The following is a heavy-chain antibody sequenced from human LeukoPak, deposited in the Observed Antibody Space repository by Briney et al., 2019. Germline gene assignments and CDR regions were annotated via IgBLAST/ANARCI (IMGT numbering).Heavy chain of an antibody. CDR1: GGSISSYY. D-gene: IGHD6-13*01. CDR3: ARDHIAAAGSGFDP. J-gene: IGHJ5*02. CDR2: IYHSGST. Sequence: KPSETLSLTCTVSGGSISSYYWSWIRQPPGKGLEWIGYIYHSGSTYYNPSLKSRVTISVDRSKNQFSLKLSSVTAADTAVYYCARDHIAAAGSGFDPWGQGTLVTVSS. V-gene: IGHV4-59*12.